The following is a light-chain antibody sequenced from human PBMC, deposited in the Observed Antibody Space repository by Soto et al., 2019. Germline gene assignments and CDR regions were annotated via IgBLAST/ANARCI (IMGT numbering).Light chain of an antibody. CDR2: AAS. Sequence: DIQLTQSPSYLSASTGDRVTIPCRASQSINSYLNWYHQKPGKAPKLLIYAASTLQSGVPSRFSGSGSVTDFTLTISSLQPEDFTVYFCQQANTSPRTFGQGTKV. V-gene: IGKV1-39*01. J-gene: IGKJ1*01. CDR3: QQANTSPRT. CDR1: QSINSY.